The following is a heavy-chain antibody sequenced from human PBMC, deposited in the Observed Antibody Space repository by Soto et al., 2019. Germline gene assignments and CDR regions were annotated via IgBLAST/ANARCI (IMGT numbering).Heavy chain of an antibody. CDR3: TESCGASSLVGMDY. D-gene: IGHD6-6*01. V-gene: IGHV3-30*04. Sequence: GGSLRLSCAVSGFIFKNYALNWVRQAPGKGLEWVASITRDGYNKYYADSVKGRFTISRDNSKNTLSLQMTALRVEDSPVYYCTESCGASSLVGMDYWGPGTLVTVSS. CDR2: ITRDGYNK. J-gene: IGHJ4*02. CDR1: GFIFKNYA.